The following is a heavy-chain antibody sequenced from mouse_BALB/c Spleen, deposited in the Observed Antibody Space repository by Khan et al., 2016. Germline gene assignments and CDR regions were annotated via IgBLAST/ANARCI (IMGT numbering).Heavy chain of an antibody. Sequence: EVQLQESGPGLVKPSQSLSLTCSVTGYSITSGYYWNWIRQFPGNKLEWMGYISYDGSNNYNPSLKNRISITRDTSKNHFFLKLNSLTTEDTATYYCARAWYFDYWGQGTTLTVSS. V-gene: IGHV3-6*02. J-gene: IGHJ2*01. CDR3: ARAWYFDY. CDR2: ISYDGSN. CDR1: GYSITSGYY.